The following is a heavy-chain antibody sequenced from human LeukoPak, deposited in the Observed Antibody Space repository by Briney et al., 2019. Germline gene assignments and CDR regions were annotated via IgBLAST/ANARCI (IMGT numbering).Heavy chain of an antibody. J-gene: IGHJ4*02. V-gene: IGHV1-8*01. Sequence: ASVKVSCKASGYTFTSYDINWVRQATGQGLEWMGWMNPNSGNTGYAQKFQGRVTITRDTSVSTAHMELSSLRSEDTAVYYCARDGGQTGTGAFDYWGQGTLVTVSS. CDR2: MNPNSGNT. CDR1: GYTFTSYD. CDR3: ARDGGQTGTGAFDY. D-gene: IGHD1-7*01.